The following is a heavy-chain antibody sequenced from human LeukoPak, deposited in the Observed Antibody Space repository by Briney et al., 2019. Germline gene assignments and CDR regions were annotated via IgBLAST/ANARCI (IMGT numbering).Heavy chain of an antibody. V-gene: IGHV3-23*01. J-gene: IGHJ4*02. CDR1: GFTFSSYW. D-gene: IGHD3-3*01. Sequence: PGGSLRLSCAASGFTFSSYWMSWVRQAPGKGLEWVSAISGSGGSTYYADSVKGRFTISRDNSKNTLYLQMNSLRAEDTAVYYCAKRPPYYDFWSGFTYYFDYWGQGTLVTVSS. CDR3: AKRPPYYDFWSGFTYYFDY. CDR2: ISGSGGST.